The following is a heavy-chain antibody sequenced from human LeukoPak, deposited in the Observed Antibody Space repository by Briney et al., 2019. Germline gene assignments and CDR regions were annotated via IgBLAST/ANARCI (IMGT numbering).Heavy chain of an antibody. CDR3: AREVTSRSNYFDY. CDR2: IYYSGST. D-gene: IGHD4-4*01. CDR1: GGSISSGGYY. J-gene: IGHJ4*02. Sequence: SETLSLTCTVSGGSISSGGYYWSWIRQHPGKGLEWIGYIYYSGSTDYNPSLKSRVTISVDTSKNQFSLKLNSVTAADTAVYYCAREVTSRSNYFDYWGQGTLVTVSS. V-gene: IGHV4-31*03.